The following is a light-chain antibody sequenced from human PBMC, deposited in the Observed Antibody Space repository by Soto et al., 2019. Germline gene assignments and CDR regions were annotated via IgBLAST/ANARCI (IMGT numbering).Light chain of an antibody. Sequence: QSALTQPASVSGFPGQSITISCTGTSSDVGGYKYVSWYQQHPGKAPKVMIYDVSNRPSGVSNCFSGSKSGNTASLTISGLQAEDEADYYCSSYTSSSTLVFGGGTKLTVL. V-gene: IGLV2-14*01. CDR3: SSYTSSSTLV. CDR2: DVS. J-gene: IGLJ2*01. CDR1: SSDVGGYKY.